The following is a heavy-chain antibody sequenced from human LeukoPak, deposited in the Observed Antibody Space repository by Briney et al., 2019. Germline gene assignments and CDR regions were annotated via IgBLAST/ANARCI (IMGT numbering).Heavy chain of an antibody. CDR1: GGSISSYY. D-gene: IGHD7-27*01. J-gene: IGHJ4*02. V-gene: IGHV4-59*08. CDR2: ISDIGSI. CDR3: ARGTGVIGAYYFDY. Sequence: PSETLSLTCTVSGGSISSYYWSWIRQPPGKGLEWIAYISDIGSINYNPSLKSRVTISVDTSKNQFSLKLSSVTAADTAVYYCARGTGVIGAYYFDYWGQGTLVTVSS.